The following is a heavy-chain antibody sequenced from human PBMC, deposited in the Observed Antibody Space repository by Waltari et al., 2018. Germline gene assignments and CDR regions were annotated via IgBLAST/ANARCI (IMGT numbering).Heavy chain of an antibody. J-gene: IGHJ5*02. CDR2: SSGSGGST. CDR1: GFTFSSYA. CDR3: AKGDYGDYTWFDP. D-gene: IGHD4-17*01. V-gene: IGHV3-23*01. Sequence: EVQLLESGGGLVQPGGSLRLSCAASGFTFSSYAMNWVRQAPGKGREWVSTSSGSGGSTYFADSVKGRFSIFRDNSKNTLSLHMDSLRAEDTAVYYCAKGDYGDYTWFDPWGQGTLVTVSS.